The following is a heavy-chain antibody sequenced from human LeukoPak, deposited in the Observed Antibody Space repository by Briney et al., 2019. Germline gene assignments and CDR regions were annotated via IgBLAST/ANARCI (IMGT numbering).Heavy chain of an antibody. CDR3: ARVGPLDAFDI. Sequence: PGGSLRLSCAASGFTFSSYSMNGVRQAPGKGLEGVVVISYDGSNKYYADSVKGRFTISRDNSKNTLYLQMNSLRAEDTAVYYCARVGPLDAFDIWGQGTMVTVSS. J-gene: IGHJ3*02. CDR2: ISYDGSNK. D-gene: IGHD3/OR15-3a*01. V-gene: IGHV3-30*03. CDR1: GFTFSSYS.